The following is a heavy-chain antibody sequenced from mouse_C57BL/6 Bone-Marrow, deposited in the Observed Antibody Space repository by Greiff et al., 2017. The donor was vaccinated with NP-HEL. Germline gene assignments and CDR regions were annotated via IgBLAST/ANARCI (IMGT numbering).Heavy chain of an antibody. D-gene: IGHD2-4*01. Sequence: EVQGVESEGGLVQPGSSMKLSCTTSGFTFSDYYMAWVRQVPEKGLDWVANINYDGSSTYYLDSLKSRFIISRDNEKNILYLQMSSLKSEDTATYYCAREVGLRRRTYAMDYWGQGTSVTVSS. J-gene: IGHJ4*01. V-gene: IGHV5-16*01. CDR3: AREVGLRRRTYAMDY. CDR2: INYDGSST. CDR1: GFTFSDYY.